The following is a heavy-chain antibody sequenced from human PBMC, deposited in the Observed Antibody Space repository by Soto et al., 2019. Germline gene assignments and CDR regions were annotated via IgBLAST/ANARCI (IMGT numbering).Heavy chain of an antibody. J-gene: IGHJ6*02. V-gene: IGHV1-18*01. Sequence: VQLVQSGAEVKKPGASVKVSCKASGYTFSRSGISWVRQAPGQGLEWMGWISTYNGYTNYPQKVQGRVTMTTDSSTRTCLMELLSLRSDNTAVYYCPSSGSRTYFIYGVDVWGQGTTVTVSS. CDR3: PSSGSRTYFIYGVDV. CDR1: GYTFSRSG. D-gene: IGHD1-26*01. CDR2: ISTYNGYT.